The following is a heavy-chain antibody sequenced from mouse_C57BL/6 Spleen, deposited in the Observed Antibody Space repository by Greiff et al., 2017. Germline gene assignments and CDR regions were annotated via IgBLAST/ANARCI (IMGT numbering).Heavy chain of an antibody. Sequence: EVQGVESGGGLVKPGGSLKLSCAASGFTFSDYGMHWVRQAPEKGLEWVAYISSGSSTIYYADTVKGRFTISRDHAKNTLFLQMTSLRSEDTAMYYCARPEAYDYDGGFAYWGQGTLVTVSA. D-gene: IGHD2-4*01. CDR1: GFTFSDYG. CDR3: ARPEAYDYDGGFAY. J-gene: IGHJ3*01. V-gene: IGHV5-17*01. CDR2: ISSGSSTI.